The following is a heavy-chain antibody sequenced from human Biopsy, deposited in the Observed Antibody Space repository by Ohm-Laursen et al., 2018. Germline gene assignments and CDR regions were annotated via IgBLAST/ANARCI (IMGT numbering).Heavy chain of an antibody. CDR1: GYTFNDYF. Sequence: VASVKVSCKASGYTFNDYFIHWVRQSPGQGLEWMGMINPSGSTTSYPQIFQGRVTMTRDTSKSTVYMELSSLRSADTAVYFCARNTGWYGDLYYFDYWGQGTLVTVSS. D-gene: IGHD6-19*01. CDR2: INPSGSTT. CDR3: ARNTGWYGDLYYFDY. J-gene: IGHJ4*02. V-gene: IGHV1-46*02.